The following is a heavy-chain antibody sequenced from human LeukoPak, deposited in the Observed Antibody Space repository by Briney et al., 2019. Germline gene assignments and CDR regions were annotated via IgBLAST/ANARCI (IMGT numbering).Heavy chain of an antibody. J-gene: IGHJ4*02. CDR2: ISYDGSNK. Sequence: GRSLRLSCAASGFTFSSYAMHWVRQAPGKGLEWVAVISYDGSNKYYADSVKGRFTISRDNSKNTLYLQMNRLRAEDTAVYYCARDRTVWSSSTAFDHWGQGTLVTVSS. CDR3: ARDRTVWSSSTAFDH. CDR1: GFTFSSYA. V-gene: IGHV3-30*04. D-gene: IGHD2-2*01.